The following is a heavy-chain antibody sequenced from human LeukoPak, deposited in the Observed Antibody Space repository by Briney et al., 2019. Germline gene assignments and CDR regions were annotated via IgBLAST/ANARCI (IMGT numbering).Heavy chain of an antibody. Sequence: SVKVSCKTSGGTFSSYAISWVRQAPGQGLEWMGRIIPIFGTANYAQKFQGRVTITTDESTSTAYMELSSLRSEDTAVYYCAREALGYCSGGSCYPSSNRDSAFDYWGQGTLVTVSS. V-gene: IGHV1-69*05. D-gene: IGHD2-15*01. J-gene: IGHJ4*02. CDR2: IIPIFGTA. CDR3: AREALGYCSGGSCYPSSNRDSAFDY. CDR1: GGTFSSYA.